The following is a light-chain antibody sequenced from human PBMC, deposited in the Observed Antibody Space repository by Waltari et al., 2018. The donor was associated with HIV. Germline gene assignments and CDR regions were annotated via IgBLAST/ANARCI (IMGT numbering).Light chain of an antibody. V-gene: IGLV1-44*01. CDR2: RNN. Sequence: QSVLTQPPSASGTPGQRVTISCSGSSPNIGSNTVNWYQQLPGTAPKLLIYRNNQRPSGVPDRFSGSKSGNSASLAISGLQSEDEADYYCAAWDDSLNGWVFGGGTKLTVL. CDR1: SPNIGSNT. J-gene: IGLJ3*02. CDR3: AAWDDSLNGWV.